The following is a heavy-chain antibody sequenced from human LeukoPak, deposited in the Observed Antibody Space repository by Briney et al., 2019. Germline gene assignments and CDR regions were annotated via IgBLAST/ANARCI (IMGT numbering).Heavy chain of an antibody. J-gene: IGHJ4*02. V-gene: IGHV3-64*04. CDR3: ARVLRWYCSGGSCYYFDY. CDR2: ISDSGGST. CDR1: GFPFSSYA. D-gene: IGHD2-15*01. Sequence: GGSLRLSCSASGFPFSSYAMHWVRQAPGKGLEYVSAISDSGGSTYYADSVKGRFTISRDNSKNTLYLQMNSLRAEDTAVYYCARVLRWYCSGGSCYYFDYWGQGTLVTVSS.